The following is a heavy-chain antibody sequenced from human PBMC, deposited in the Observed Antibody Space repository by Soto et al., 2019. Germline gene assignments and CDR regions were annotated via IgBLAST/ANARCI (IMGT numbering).Heavy chain of an antibody. CDR1: GFTFSSYA. CDR2: ISGSGGST. V-gene: IGHV3-23*01. D-gene: IGHD1-26*01. J-gene: IGHJ4*02. Sequence: GGSLRLSCAASGFTFSSYAMSWVRQAPGKGLEWVSAISGSGGSTYYADSVKGRFTISRDNSKNTLYLQMNSLRAEDTAVYYCAKDILHSATYQTLLFEYWGQGTLVTVSS. CDR3: AKDILHSATYQTLLFEY.